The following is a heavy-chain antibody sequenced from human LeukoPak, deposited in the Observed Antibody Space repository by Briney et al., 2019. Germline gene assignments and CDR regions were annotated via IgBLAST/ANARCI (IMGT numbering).Heavy chain of an antibody. CDR3: ARVIHYGDYDSWFDP. CDR2: INPNSGGT. V-gene: IGHV1-2*06. D-gene: IGHD4-17*01. J-gene: IGHJ5*02. CDR1: GYTFTGYY. Sequence: GASVKVSCKASGYTFTGYYMHWVRQAPGQGLEWMGRINPNSGGTNYAQKFQGRVTMTRDTSISTAYMELSRLRSDDTAVYYCARVIHYGDYDSWFDPWGQGTLVTVSS.